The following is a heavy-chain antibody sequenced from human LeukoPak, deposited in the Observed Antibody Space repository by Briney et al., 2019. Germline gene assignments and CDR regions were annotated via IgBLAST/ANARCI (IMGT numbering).Heavy chain of an antibody. CDR1: GGSISSNY. Sequence: PSETLSLTYTGSGGSISSNYWSWIRQPPGKGLKWIGYIYNSGSTIYNPSLKSRVTISVDTSKNQFSLKLSSVTAADTAVYYCAGASRVRLDYWGQGTLVTVSS. V-gene: IGHV4-59*01. CDR2: IYNSGST. CDR3: AGASRVRLDY. J-gene: IGHJ4*02. D-gene: IGHD4/OR15-4a*01.